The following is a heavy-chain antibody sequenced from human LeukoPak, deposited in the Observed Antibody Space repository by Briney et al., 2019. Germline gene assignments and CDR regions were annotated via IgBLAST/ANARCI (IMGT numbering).Heavy chain of an antibody. V-gene: IGHV4-28*01. CDR3: VRMRIQLDYYYYMDV. CDR1: GYSISSSNW. Sequence: SDTLSLTCAVSGYSISSSNWWGWIRQPPGKGLEWIGYIYYSGSTYYNPSLKSRVTMSVDTSKNQFSLKLSSVTAVDTAVYYCVRMRIQLDYYYYMDVWGKGTTVTVSS. J-gene: IGHJ6*03. CDR2: IYYSGST. D-gene: IGHD5-18*01.